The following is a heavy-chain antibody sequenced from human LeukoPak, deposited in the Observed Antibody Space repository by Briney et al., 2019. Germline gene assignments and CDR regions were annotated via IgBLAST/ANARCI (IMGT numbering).Heavy chain of an antibody. Sequence: ASAKVSCKASGYTFTSYGISWVRQAPGQGLEWMGWISAYNGNTNYAQKLQGRVTMTTDTSTSTAYMELRSLRSDDTAVYYCARDTPQGYYYDSSGYYDSDALDIWGQGTMVTVSS. CDR1: GYTFTSYG. V-gene: IGHV1-18*01. D-gene: IGHD3-22*01. CDR2: ISAYNGNT. CDR3: ARDTPQGYYYDSSGYYDSDALDI. J-gene: IGHJ3*02.